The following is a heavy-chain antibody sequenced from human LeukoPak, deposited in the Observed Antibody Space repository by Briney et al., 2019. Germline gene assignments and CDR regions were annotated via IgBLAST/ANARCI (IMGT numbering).Heavy chain of an antibody. J-gene: IGHJ5*01. Sequence: GGSLRLSCVASGFIFGNYAMSWVRQAPGKGLQWVSQISGNGGAKLYTGSARGRFTISRDNSKNTVYLKMYSLRAEDTAIYYCVKDPRDTYGTNWFDSWGQGTFLTVSS. CDR3: VKDPRDTYGTNWFDS. CDR2: ISGNGGAK. CDR1: GFIFGNYA. V-gene: IGHV3-23*01. D-gene: IGHD1-1*01.